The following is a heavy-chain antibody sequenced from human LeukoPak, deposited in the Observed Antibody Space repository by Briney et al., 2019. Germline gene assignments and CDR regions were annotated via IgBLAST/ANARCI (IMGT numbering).Heavy chain of an antibody. J-gene: IGHJ5*02. CDR2: IHSSAST. Sequence: SQTLSLTCTVSGGSISSGGYYWSWLRQPPGKGLEWFGYIHSSASTYYNPSLKSRVTISIDTSKNQFSLKLSSVTAADTAVYYCARDNYYGSGYNWFDPWGQGTLVTVSS. CDR3: ARDNYYGSGYNWFDP. D-gene: IGHD3-10*01. V-gene: IGHV4-30-4*01. CDR1: GGSISSGGYY.